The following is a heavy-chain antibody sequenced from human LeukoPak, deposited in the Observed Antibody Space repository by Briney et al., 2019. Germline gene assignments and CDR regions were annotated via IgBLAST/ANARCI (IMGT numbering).Heavy chain of an antibody. CDR3: ARARNYYDSSDYYYEGGAFDI. Sequence: PSETLSLTCTVSGGSISSYHWSWIRQPPGKGLECIGYIYYSGSTNYNPSLKSRVTISVDTSKNQFSLKLSSVTAADTAVYYCARARNYYDSSDYYYEGGAFDIWGQGTMVTVSS. CDR2: IYYSGST. D-gene: IGHD3-22*01. CDR1: GGSISSYH. V-gene: IGHV4-59*01. J-gene: IGHJ3*02.